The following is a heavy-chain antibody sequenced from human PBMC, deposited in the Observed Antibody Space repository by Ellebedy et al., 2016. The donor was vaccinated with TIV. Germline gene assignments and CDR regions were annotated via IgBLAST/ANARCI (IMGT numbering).Heavy chain of an antibody. Sequence: GESLKISCAASGFTFRTYNTYSMNWVRQAPGKGLEWVSYIGSRTNIIYYADSVKGRFTISRDNAKNSLYLQMNSLRDEDTAVYYCARGGSELLRYAFDIWGHGTMVTVSS. V-gene: IGHV3-48*02. D-gene: IGHD1-26*01. CDR2: IGSRTNII. J-gene: IGHJ3*02. CDR1: GFTFRTYNTYS. CDR3: ARGGSELLRYAFDI.